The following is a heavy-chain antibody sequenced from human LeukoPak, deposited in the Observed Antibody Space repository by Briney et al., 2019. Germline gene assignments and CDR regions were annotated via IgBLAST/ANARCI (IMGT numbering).Heavy chain of an antibody. Sequence: PSETLSLTCSVSGGSVSDYYWSWVRQPPGKGLEWIGFVYYTGLTNHNPSLKGRLTLSVDTANNQFSLNLTSVTAADTAVYYCARDGGYGDYAAIWFDPWGQGTLVTVSS. CDR3: ARDGGYGDYAAIWFDP. CDR2: VYYTGLT. CDR1: GGSVSDYY. J-gene: IGHJ5*02. D-gene: IGHD4-17*01. V-gene: IGHV4-59*02.